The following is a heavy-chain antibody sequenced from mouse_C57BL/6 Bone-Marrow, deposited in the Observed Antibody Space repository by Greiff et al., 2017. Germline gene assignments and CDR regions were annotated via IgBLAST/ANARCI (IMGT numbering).Heavy chain of an antibody. D-gene: IGHD2-4*01. CDR1: GYTFTSYW. J-gene: IGHJ3*01. CDR2: IDPSDSYT. V-gene: IGHV1-50*01. CDR3: ARYYDEDWFAY. Sequence: QVQLQQPGAELVKPGASVKLSCKASGYTFTSYWMKWVKQRPGQGLEWIGEIDPSDSYTNYNQKFKGKATLTVDTSSSTAYMQLSSLTSEDSAVYYCARYYDEDWFAYWGQGTLVTVSA.